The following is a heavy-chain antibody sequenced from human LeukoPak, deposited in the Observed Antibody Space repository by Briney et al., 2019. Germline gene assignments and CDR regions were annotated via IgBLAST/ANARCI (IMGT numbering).Heavy chain of an antibody. CDR2: IRYDGSNK. CDR3: ARFETVAAKPFEY. Sequence: SCKASGYTFTGYYMHWVRQAPGKGLEWVAFIRYDGSNKYYADSVKGRFTISRDNAKNPLYLQMDSLRAEDTAVYYCARFETVAAKPFEYWGQGALVTVSS. V-gene: IGHV3-30*02. CDR1: GYTFTGYY. D-gene: IGHD6-19*01. J-gene: IGHJ4*02.